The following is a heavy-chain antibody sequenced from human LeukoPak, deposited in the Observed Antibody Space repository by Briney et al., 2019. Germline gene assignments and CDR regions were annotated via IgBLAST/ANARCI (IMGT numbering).Heavy chain of an antibody. CDR1: GFTFTNYA. D-gene: IGHD2-15*01. CDR3: AKDCNGGNCYIDY. J-gene: IGHJ4*02. CDR2: MSGRGVST. Sequence: GGSLRLSCAASGFTFTNYAMSWVRQAPGKGLEWVSGMSGRGVSTYYAASVKGRFTISSGNSKNTLYLQMNSLRAEDTAIYYCAKDCNGGNCYIDYWGQGTLVTVAS. V-gene: IGHV3-23*01.